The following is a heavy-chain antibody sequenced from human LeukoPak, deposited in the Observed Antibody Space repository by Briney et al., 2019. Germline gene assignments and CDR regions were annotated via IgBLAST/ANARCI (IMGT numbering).Heavy chain of an antibody. V-gene: IGHV1-2*02. Sequence: ASVKVSCKASGYTFTGYYMHWVRQAPGQGLEWMGWINPNSGGTNYEQKFQGRVTMTRDTYISTAYMELSRLRSDDTAVYYCALRGDYYDSSGYTDYWGQGTLVTVSS. D-gene: IGHD3-22*01. CDR2: INPNSGGT. CDR1: GYTFTGYY. CDR3: ALRGDYYDSSGYTDY. J-gene: IGHJ4*02.